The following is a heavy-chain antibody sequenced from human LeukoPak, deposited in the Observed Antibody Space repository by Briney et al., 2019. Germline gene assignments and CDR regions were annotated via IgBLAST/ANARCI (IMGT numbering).Heavy chain of an antibody. CDR1: GYTLTELS. CDR3: ATRGGYDRDSDY. Sequence: GASVKVSCKVSGYTLTELSMHWVRQAPGKGLEWMGGFDPEDGETIYAQKFQGRVTMTEDTSTDTAYMELSSLRSEDTAVYYCATRGGYDRDSDYWGQGTLVTVSS. J-gene: IGHJ4*02. V-gene: IGHV1-24*01. CDR2: FDPEDGET. D-gene: IGHD5-12*01.